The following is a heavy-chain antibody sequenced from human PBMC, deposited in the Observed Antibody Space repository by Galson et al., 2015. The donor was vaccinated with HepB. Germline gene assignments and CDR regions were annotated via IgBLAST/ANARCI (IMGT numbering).Heavy chain of an antibody. J-gene: IGHJ4*02. CDR2: ISYDGSNK. D-gene: IGHD6-13*01. Sequence: SLRLSCAASGFSFSSYAIHWVRQAPGKGLEWVAVISYDGSNKYYAVSVRGRFTISRDNSKSTVYLQMNSLRAEDTAVYYCAKVYEQQLIDYWGQGTLVTVSS. CDR1: GFSFSSYA. CDR3: AKVYEQQLIDY. V-gene: IGHV3-30*18.